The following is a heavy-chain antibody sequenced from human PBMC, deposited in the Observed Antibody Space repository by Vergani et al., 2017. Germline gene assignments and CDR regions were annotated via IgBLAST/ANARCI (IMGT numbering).Heavy chain of an antibody. V-gene: IGHV3-21*01. J-gene: IGHJ4*02. CDR2: ISYSSSSI. CDR1: GFTFSHYS. Sequence: EVQMVESGGGLVKPGGSLRLSCVASGFTFSHYSMNWVRQAPGKGLEWVSSISYSSSSIYYADSVKGRFTISRDNAKNSLYLQMNSLRAEDTAVYYCASSPGYSSSWYYFDYWGQGTLVTVSS. D-gene: IGHD6-13*01. CDR3: ASSPGYSSSWYYFDY.